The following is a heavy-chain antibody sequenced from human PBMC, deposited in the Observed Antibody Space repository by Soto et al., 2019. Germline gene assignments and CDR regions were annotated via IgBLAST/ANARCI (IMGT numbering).Heavy chain of an antibody. D-gene: IGHD3-3*01. CDR2: VYHTGRT. Sequence: TLSLTCTVSGGSFKSGGYSWSWIRQPPGKGLEWIGYVYHTGRTSYNPSLKSRVSISMDTSKNQFSLNLDSVTAADTAVYFCARDFAYFDSWGQGTLVTVSS. J-gene: IGHJ4*02. CDR1: GGSFKSGGYS. V-gene: IGHV4-61*08. CDR3: ARDFAYFDS.